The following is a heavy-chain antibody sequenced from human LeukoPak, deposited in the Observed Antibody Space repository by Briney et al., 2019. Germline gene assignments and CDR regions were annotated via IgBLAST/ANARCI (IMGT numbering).Heavy chain of an antibody. CDR1: GFTLSSYT. CDR3: ARDDRGYSGYHFDH. CDR2: QDGNNK. D-gene: IGHD5-12*01. V-gene: IGHV3-30-3*01. J-gene: IGHJ4*02. Sequence: GGSLRLSCAASGFTLSSYTFHWVRQAPGKGLEWVAVQDGNNKYYTDSVKGRFTTSRDNSKNTLYLQMNSLRAEDTAVYYCARDDRGYSGYHFDHWGQGTLVTVSS.